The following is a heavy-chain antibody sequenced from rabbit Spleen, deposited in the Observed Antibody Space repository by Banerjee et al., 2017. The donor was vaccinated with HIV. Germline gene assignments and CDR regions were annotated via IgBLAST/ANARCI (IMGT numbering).Heavy chain of an antibody. D-gene: IGHD2-1*01. CDR2: IYTSSTGNT. CDR3: VRDQAGNADYGPYYLNL. CDR1: GFSFSSDYY. Sequence: QQQLEESGGGLVQPEGSLTLTCTPSGFSFSSDYYMCWVRQAPGKGLEWIACIYTSSTGNTYYATWAQGRFTISKASSTTVTLQVTRLTAADTATYFCVRDQAGNADYGPYYLNLWGPGTLVTVS. V-gene: IGHV1S45*01. J-gene: IGHJ4*01.